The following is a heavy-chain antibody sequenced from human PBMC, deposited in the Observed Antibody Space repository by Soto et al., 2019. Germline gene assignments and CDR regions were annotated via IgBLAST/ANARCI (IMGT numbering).Heavy chain of an antibody. J-gene: IGHJ6*02. CDR1: GYSISSGHY. Sequence: SETLSLTCVVSGYSISSGHYWGWIRQPPGKGLEWIGNIYHSGDTYYNPSLKSRVTISVDTSKNQFSLKLSSVTAADTAVYYCALDSSGYYASLSMDVWGQGTTVTVSS. V-gene: IGHV4-38-2*01. D-gene: IGHD3-22*01. CDR3: ALDSSGYYASLSMDV. CDR2: IYHSGDT.